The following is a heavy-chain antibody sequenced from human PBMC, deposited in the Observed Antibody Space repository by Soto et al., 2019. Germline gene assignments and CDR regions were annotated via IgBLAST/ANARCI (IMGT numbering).Heavy chain of an antibody. CDR3: SRDGPDCSGGSCYARNNWFDP. J-gene: IGHJ5*02. CDR2: INLSGGST. V-gene: IGHV1-46*01. Sequence: QVQLVQSGAEVKKPGASVKVSCKASGYTFTSYYMHWVRQAPGQGLEWMGIINLSGGSTSYAQKFQGRVTMTRDTSTSTVYMELSSLRSEDTAVYYCSRDGPDCSGGSCYARNNWFDPWGQGTLVTVSS. D-gene: IGHD2-15*01. CDR1: GYTFTSYY.